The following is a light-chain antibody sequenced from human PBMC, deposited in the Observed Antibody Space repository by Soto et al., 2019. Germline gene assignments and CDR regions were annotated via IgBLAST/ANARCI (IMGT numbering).Light chain of an antibody. V-gene: IGKV3-11*01. Sequence: EIVLTQSPANLSLSPGERATLSCRASQSVSSYLAWYQQRPGQAPRLLIYDASNRAPGIPARFSGSGSGTDFTLTINSLEPEDFAVYYCQQRSNWPPTFGPGTKVDI. CDR3: QQRSNWPPT. CDR2: DAS. CDR1: QSVSSY. J-gene: IGKJ3*01.